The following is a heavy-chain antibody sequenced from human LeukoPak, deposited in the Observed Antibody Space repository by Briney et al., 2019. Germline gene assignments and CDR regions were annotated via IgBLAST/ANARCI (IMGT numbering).Heavy chain of an antibody. CDR3: ARGPTYQPIDF. CDR1: GYSISSGYY. V-gene: IGHV4-38-2*02. CDR2: IYHSGRT. D-gene: IGHD2-2*01. Sequence: SETLSLTCTVSGYSISSGYYWGWIRQPPGKGLEWIGSIYHSGRTYYNPSLKSRATISVDTSKNQFSLKLNSVTAADTAVYYCARGPTYQPIDFWGQGTLVTVSS. J-gene: IGHJ4*02.